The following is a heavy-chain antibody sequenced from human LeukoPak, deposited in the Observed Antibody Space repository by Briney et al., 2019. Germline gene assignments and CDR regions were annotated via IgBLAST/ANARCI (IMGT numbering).Heavy chain of an antibody. J-gene: IGHJ4*02. CDR3: ARDNGSGATH. Sequence: PSETLSLTCTVSGGSISGYYWSWIRQPPGKGLEWIGYIYYSESTNYNPSLKSRVTISVDTSKNQFSLKLSSVTAADTAVYYCARDNGSGATHWGQGTLVTVSS. D-gene: IGHD1-26*01. V-gene: IGHV4-59*12. CDR1: GGSISGYY. CDR2: IYYSEST.